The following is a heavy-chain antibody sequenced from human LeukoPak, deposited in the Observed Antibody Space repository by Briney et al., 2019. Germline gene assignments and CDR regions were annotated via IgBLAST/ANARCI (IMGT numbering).Heavy chain of an antibody. CDR3: ARDRCSSTSCYNWFDS. D-gene: IGHD2-2*01. CDR1: GGTFSSYA. J-gene: IGHJ5*01. V-gene: IGHV1-69*13. Sequence: ASVKVSCKASGGTFSSYAISWVRQAPGQGLEWMGGIIPFFGTTNYAQKFQGRVTITADESTSTAYMELSSLRSEDTAMYYCARDRCSSTSCYNWFDSWGQGTLVTVSS. CDR2: IIPFFGTT.